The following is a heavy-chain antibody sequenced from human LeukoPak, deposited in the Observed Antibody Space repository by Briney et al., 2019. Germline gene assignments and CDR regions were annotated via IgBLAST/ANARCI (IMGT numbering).Heavy chain of an antibody. CDR2: IYSGDSDT. V-gene: IGHV5-51*01. CDR3: NLQSGSDNFDY. J-gene: IGHJ4*02. Sequence: HGESLKISCKGSGYSFTSYWIGWVRQMPGKGLEWMGIIYSGDSDTRYSPSFQDQVTISADKSISTAYLQWSSLKASDTAMYYCNLQSGSDNFDYWGQGTLVTVSS. CDR1: GYSFTSYW. D-gene: IGHD4-11*01.